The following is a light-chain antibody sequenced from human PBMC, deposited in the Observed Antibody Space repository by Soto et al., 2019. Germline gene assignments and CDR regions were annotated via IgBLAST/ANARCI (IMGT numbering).Light chain of an antibody. J-gene: IGKJ1*01. CDR3: QQYNSYST. CDR1: QSISSW. V-gene: IGKV1-5*01. Sequence: DIQMTQSPSTLSASVGDRVTITCRASQSISSWLAWYPQKPGKAPKLLIYDASSLESGVPSRFSGSGSGTESTLTISSLQPDDFATYYCQQYNSYSTFGQGTKVDIK. CDR2: DAS.